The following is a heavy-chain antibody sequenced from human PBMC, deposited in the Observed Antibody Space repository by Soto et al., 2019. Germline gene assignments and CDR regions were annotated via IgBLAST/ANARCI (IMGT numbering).Heavy chain of an antibody. Sequence: QVQLVQSGAEVKKPGSSVKVSCKASGGTFSSYAISWVRQAPGQGLEWMGGIIPIFGTANYAQKFQGRVTINAEESTSTAYMELSSLRSEDTAVYYCARSSNYDFWSGYRHYYYYGMDVWGQGTTVTVSS. CDR2: IIPIFGTA. D-gene: IGHD3-3*01. CDR1: GGTFSSYA. J-gene: IGHJ6*02. V-gene: IGHV1-69*01. CDR3: ARSSNYDFWSGYRHYYYYGMDV.